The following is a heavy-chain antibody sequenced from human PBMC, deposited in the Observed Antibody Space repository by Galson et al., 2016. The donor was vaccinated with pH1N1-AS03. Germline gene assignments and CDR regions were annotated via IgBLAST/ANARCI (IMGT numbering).Heavy chain of an antibody. J-gene: IGHJ6*02. CDR1: GYIFTDFY. CDR3: ARDPRGPCSSATCATTYYFGMDV. D-gene: IGHD1-26*01. CDR2: INPKNGVT. V-gene: IGHV1-2*04. Sequence: SVKVSCKASGYIFTDFYVHWVRQAPGQGLEWMGWINPKNGVTNYAQKFQAWVTMTGDTSISTAYMELHGLKSDETAVYYRARDPRGPCSSATCATTYYFGMDVWGQGTTVIVSS.